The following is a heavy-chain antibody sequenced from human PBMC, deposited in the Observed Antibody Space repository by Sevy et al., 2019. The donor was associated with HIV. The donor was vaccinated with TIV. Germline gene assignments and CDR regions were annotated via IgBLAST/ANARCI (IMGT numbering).Heavy chain of an antibody. J-gene: IGHJ6*02. CDR3: ARALQDYYYGMDV. CDR2: IYYSGST. Sequence: SETLSLTCTVSGDSISSYYWSWIRQPPGKGLEWIGYIYYSGSTNYNPSLKSRVAISKDTSKNQFSLKLSSVTAADTAVYYCARALQDYYYGMDVWGQGTTVIVSS. V-gene: IGHV4-59*01. CDR1: GDSISSYY.